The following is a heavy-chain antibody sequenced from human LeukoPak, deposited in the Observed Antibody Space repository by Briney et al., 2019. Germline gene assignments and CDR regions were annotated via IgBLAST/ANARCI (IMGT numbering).Heavy chain of an antibody. CDR3: AKEEGSWNFFDY. CDR2: IWFDESHK. D-gene: IGHD1-1*01. V-gene: IGHV3-30*02. CDR1: GFIFSNYE. J-gene: IGHJ4*02. Sequence: PGGSLRLSCATSGFIFSNYEMNWVRQAPGKGLEWVAFIWFDESHKNCADSVKGRFTISRDDSKNTLYLQMNSLRAEDTAVYYCAKEEGSWNFFDYWGQGTLVTVSS.